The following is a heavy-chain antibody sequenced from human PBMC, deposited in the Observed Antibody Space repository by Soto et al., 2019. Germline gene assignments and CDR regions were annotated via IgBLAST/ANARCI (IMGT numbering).Heavy chain of an antibody. V-gene: IGHV3-30*18. CDR2: ISYDGSNK. Sequence: QVQLVESGGGVVQPGRSLRLSCAASGFTFSSYGMHWVRQAPGKGLEWVAVISYDGSNKYYADSVKGRFTISRDNSKNTLYLQMNSLRAEDTAVYYCAKDVAGNFDYWGQGTLVTVSS. J-gene: IGHJ4*02. CDR1: GFTFSSYG. CDR3: AKDVAGNFDY. D-gene: IGHD6-19*01.